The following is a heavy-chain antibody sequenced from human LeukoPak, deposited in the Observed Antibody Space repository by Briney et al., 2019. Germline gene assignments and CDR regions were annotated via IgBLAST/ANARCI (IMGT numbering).Heavy chain of an antibody. V-gene: IGHV4-34*01. CDR3: ARNGDYGSGSPPLNY. J-gene: IGHJ4*02. CDR2: INHSGST. Sequence: SETLSLTCAVYGGSFSGYYWSWIRQPPGKGLEWIGEINHSGSTNYNPSLKSRVTISVDTSKNQFSLKPSSVTAADTAVYYCARNGDYGSGSPPLNYWGQGTLVTVSS. CDR1: GGSFSGYY. D-gene: IGHD3-10*01.